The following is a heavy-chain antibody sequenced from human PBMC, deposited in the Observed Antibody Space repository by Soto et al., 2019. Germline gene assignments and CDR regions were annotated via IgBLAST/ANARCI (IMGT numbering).Heavy chain of an antibody. J-gene: IGHJ5*02. Sequence: EVRLVESGGGVAHPGGSLRLSCAAAGFNFGSFWMHWVRQVPGKGLEWVAHINSEGSSTTYADSVKGRFTISRDNVKYTVSLHMTSLRAEDTAVYFCASTRGANWFEKWGQGTLVSVSS. V-gene: IGHV3-74*03. CDR1: GFNFGSFW. D-gene: IGHD4-17*01. CDR2: INSEGSST. CDR3: ASTRGANWFEK.